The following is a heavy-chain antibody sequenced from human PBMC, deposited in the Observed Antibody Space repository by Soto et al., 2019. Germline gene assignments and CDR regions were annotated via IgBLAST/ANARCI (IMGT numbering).Heavy chain of an antibody. CDR2: IIPIFGAP. CDR1: GGTFSNTA. CDR3: ATPAEPLDTAMLKGLAH. D-gene: IGHD5-18*01. V-gene: IGHV1-69*01. J-gene: IGHJ4*02. Sequence: QVQLVQSGAEVKKPGSSVKVSRKASGGTFSNTAFIWVRQAPGQGLEWMGGIIPIFGAPNYAQKFQGRLMISADDSASKAYMELNTLTSEDTAVYYCATPAEPLDTAMLKGLAHWGQGTLVTVSS.